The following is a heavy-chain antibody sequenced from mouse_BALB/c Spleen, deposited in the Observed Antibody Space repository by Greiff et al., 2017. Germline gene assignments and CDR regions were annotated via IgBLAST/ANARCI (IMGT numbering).Heavy chain of an antibody. V-gene: IGHV1-69*02. CDR3: TRERGTYYRYEDYFDY. D-gene: IGHD2-14*01. CDR1: GYTFTSYW. CDR2: IYPSDSYT. J-gene: IGHJ2*01. Sequence: QVQLQQPGAELVRPGASVKLSCKASGYTFTSYWINWVKQRPGQGLEWIGNIYPSDSYTNYNQKFKDKATLTVDKSSSTAYMQLSSPTSEDSAVYYCTRERGTYYRYEDYFDYWGQGTTLTVSS.